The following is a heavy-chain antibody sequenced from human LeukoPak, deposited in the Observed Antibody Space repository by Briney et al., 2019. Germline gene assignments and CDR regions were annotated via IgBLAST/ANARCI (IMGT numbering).Heavy chain of an antibody. V-gene: IGHV4-59*11. J-gene: IGHJ4*02. CDR1: GGSIGSHY. Sequence: PSETLSLTCTVSGGSIGSHYWSWIRPPPGKGLGWIGYIYYSGSTNYNPSLKSRVTISVDTSKNQFSLKLSSVTAADTAVYYCARSDGDDYYDSSGSFDYWGQGTLVTVSS. D-gene: IGHD3-22*01. CDR3: ARSDGDDYYDSSGSFDY. CDR2: IYYSGST.